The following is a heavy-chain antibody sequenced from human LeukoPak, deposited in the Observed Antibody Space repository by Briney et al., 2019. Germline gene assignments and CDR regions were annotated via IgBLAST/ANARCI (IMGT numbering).Heavy chain of an antibody. CDR2: IYYSGST. J-gene: IGHJ4*02. CDR3: ARESFITIFGVVLPAPFDY. Sequence: PSETLSLTCTVSGGSISSSSYYWGWIRQPPGKGLEWIGSIYYSGSTYYNPSLKSRVTISVDTSKNQFSLKLSSVTAADTAVYYCARESFITIFGVVLPAPFDYWGQGTLVTVSS. D-gene: IGHD3-3*01. V-gene: IGHV4-39*07. CDR1: GGSISSSSYY.